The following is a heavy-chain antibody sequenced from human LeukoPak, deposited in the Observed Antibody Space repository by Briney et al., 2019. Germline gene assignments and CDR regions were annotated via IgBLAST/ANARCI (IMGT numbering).Heavy chain of an antibody. CDR2: INSDGSST. Sequence: GGSLRLSSAASGFTFSSYWMPSIPQAPGKGLGWVSRINSDGSSTSYADSLKARFTISRDNAKNTLYMQMNSLRAEDTAVYYCARAPGPHYYDFWSGQGVSLDYWGQGTLVTVSS. CDR1: GFTFSSYW. J-gene: IGHJ4*02. V-gene: IGHV3-74*01. D-gene: IGHD3-3*01. CDR3: ARAPGPHYYDFWSGQGVSLDY.